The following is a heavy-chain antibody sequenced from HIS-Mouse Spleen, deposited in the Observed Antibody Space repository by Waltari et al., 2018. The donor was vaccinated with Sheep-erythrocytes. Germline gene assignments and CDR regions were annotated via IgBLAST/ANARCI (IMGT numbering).Heavy chain of an antibody. Sequence: EVQLAQSAAEVKKPGESLKISCKGSVYSFTSYWIRGVRLIPGKGLEWMGIIYPGDSDTRYSPSFQGQVTISADKSISTAYLQWSSLKASDTAMYYCARLFYVDIVATTLFDYWGQGTLVTVSS. CDR3: ARLFYVDIVATTLFDY. V-gene: IGHV5-51*01. CDR2: IYPGDSDT. D-gene: IGHD5-12*01. J-gene: IGHJ4*02. CDR1: VYSFTSYW.